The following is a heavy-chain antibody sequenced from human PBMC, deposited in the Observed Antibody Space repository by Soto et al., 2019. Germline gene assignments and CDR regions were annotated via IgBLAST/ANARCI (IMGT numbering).Heavy chain of an antibody. CDR1: GDSISTYY. CDR2: IYYSGST. Sequence: SETLSLTCTVSGDSISTYYWSWIRQPPGKGLEWIGYIYYSGSTNYNPSLKSRVTISVDTSKNQFSLKLTSATAADTAVYYCARAGPYYYYYGMDVWGQGTTVTVSS. V-gene: IGHV4-59*01. D-gene: IGHD3-10*01. J-gene: IGHJ6*02. CDR3: ARAGPYYYYYGMDV.